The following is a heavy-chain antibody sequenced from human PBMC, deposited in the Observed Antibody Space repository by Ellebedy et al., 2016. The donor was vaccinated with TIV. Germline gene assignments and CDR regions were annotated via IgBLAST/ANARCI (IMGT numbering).Heavy chain of an antibody. D-gene: IGHD3-10*01. Sequence: MPSETLSLTCAVYGGSFTGYFWSWIRQPPGQGLEWIGEVNPSGTTNDNPSLKSRVTISVDTPKKQFYLRLTSVTAADTAVYYCARARGQYLYGSGGYFTNWGQGEMVTVSS. CDR3: ARARGQYLYGSGGYFTN. J-gene: IGHJ4*02. CDR2: VNPSGTT. CDR1: GGSFTGYF. V-gene: IGHV4-34*01.